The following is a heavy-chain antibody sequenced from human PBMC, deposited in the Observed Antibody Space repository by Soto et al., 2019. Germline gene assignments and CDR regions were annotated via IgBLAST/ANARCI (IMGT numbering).Heavy chain of an antibody. D-gene: IGHD3-10*01. CDR1: DFTYRRYA. V-gene: IGHV3-23*01. CDR2: ISGSGGST. J-gene: IGHJ6*02. Sequence: GAPFSHSFPASDFTYRRYAISLVRQAPRKGLEWVSAISGSGGSTYYADSVKGRFTISRDNSKNTLYLQMNSLRAEDTAVYYCAKDRPKGGDYYGMDVWGQGT. CDR3: AKDRPKGGDYYGMDV.